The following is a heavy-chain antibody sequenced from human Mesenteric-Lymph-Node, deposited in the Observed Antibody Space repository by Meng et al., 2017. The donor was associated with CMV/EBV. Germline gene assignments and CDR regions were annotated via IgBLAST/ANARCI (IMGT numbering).Heavy chain of an antibody. CDR2: ILYDETNK. J-gene: IGHJ3*02. CDR3: ARDQSSSWYGDAFDI. D-gene: IGHD6-13*01. CDR1: GFTVSSNY. Sequence: GESLKISCAASGFTVSSNYMSWVRQAPGKGLEWVAVILYDETNKYYGDSVKGRFTISRDHSRNTLYLQMNSLKPEDTAVYYCARDQSSSWYGDAFDIWGQGTMVTVSS. V-gene: IGHV3-30-3*01.